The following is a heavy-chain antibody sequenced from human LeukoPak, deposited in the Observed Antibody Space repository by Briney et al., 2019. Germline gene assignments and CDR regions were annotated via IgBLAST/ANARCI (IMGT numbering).Heavy chain of an antibody. CDR2: INHSGST. D-gene: IGHD3-3*01. CDR1: GGSFSGYY. Sequence: SETLSLTCAVYGGSFSGYYWSWIRQPPGKGLEWIGEINHSGSTNYNPSLKSPVTISVDTSKNQFSLKLSSVTAADTAVYYCARGVSYDFWSGYNSASALSWFDPWGQGTLVTVSS. CDR3: ARGVSYDFWSGYNSASALSWFDP. V-gene: IGHV4-34*01. J-gene: IGHJ5*02.